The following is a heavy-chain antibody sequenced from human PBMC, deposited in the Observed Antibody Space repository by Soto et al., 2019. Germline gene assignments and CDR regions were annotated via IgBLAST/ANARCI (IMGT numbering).Heavy chain of an antibody. D-gene: IGHD4-4*01. CDR1: GYSFTSYW. J-gene: IGHJ6*03. CDR3: ARALTTVTTGWVGGYYYYYYMDV. CDR2: IYPGDSDT. Sequence: EVQLVQSGAEVKKPGESLKISCKGSGYSFTSYWIGWVRQMPGKGLEWMGIIYPGDSDTRYSPSFQGQVTISADKSISTAYLQWSSLKASDTAMYYCARALTTVTTGWVGGYYYYYYMDVWGKGTTVTVSS. V-gene: IGHV5-51*03.